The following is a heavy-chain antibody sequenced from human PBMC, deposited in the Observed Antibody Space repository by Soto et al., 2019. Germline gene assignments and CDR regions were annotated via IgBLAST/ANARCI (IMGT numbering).Heavy chain of an antibody. CDR1: GYSFTNYW. J-gene: IGHJ6*02. CDR2: IFPGDSDT. CDR3: ARHGRFDFWSADYYNHGMDV. V-gene: IGHV5-51*01. D-gene: IGHD3-3*01. Sequence: GESLKISCKGSGYSFTNYWIGWVRQIPGKGLEWIGIIFPGDSDTRRSPSFQGQVTISADKSISTAFLQWSSLKASDTAIYYCARHGRFDFWSADYYNHGMDVWGQGTTVTVSS.